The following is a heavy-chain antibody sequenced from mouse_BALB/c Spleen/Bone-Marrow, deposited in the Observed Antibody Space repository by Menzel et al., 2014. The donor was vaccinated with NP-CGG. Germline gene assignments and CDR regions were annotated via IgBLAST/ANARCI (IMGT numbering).Heavy chain of an antibody. Sequence: EVQLQESGTVLARPGASVKMSCKASGYSFTSYWTHWVKQRPGQGLEWIGAIYPGNSDTSYNQKFKGKAKLTAVTSASTAYMELSSLTNEDSAVYYCTRGEYGPLGGFDYWGQGTTLTVSS. CDR3: TRGEYGPLGGFDY. V-gene: IGHV1-5*01. CDR2: IYPGNSDT. J-gene: IGHJ2*01. D-gene: IGHD2-10*02. CDR1: GYSFTSYW.